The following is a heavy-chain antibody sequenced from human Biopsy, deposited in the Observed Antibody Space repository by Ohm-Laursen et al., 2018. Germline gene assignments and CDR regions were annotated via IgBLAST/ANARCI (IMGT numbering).Heavy chain of an antibody. V-gene: IGHV4-59*11. J-gene: IGHJ4*02. CDR2: ISCTGYT. D-gene: IGHD4-23*01. Sequence: SDTLSLTCTVSGGSFTGHYWSWIRQPPGKGLEWIGRISCTGYTSYNASLKSRVTISVDTSRNHFSLRLSSLTAADTAVYYCARGSNDSGGLYFPRWGQGTLLTVSS. CDR1: GGSFTGHY. CDR3: ARGSNDSGGLYFPR.